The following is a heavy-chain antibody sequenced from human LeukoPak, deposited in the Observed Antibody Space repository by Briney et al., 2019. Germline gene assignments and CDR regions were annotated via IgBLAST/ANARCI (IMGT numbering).Heavy chain of an antibody. J-gene: IGHJ4*02. Sequence: GGSLRLSCATSGFTSSNCGMSWVRQAPGKGLQWLSVIGGDGTTYYADSVKGRFTISRDNSKNTLYLQMNSQRAEDTAVYYCASSTVSTGYFDYWGQGTLVTVSS. CDR1: GFTSSNCG. CDR2: IGGDGTT. D-gene: IGHD4-17*01. CDR3: ASSTVSTGYFDY. V-gene: IGHV3-23*01.